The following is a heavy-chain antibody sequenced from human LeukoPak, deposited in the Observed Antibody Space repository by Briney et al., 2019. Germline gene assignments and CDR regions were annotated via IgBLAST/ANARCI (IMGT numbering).Heavy chain of an antibody. D-gene: IGHD3-22*01. V-gene: IGHV1-2*02. J-gene: IGHJ4*02. CDR2: INPNSGGT. CDR1: GYTFTGYY. CDR3: ARVVSDSSGYLYYFDY. Sequence: ASVKVSRKASGYTFTGYYMHWVRQAPGQGLEWMGWINPNSGGTNYAQKFQGRVTMTRDTSISTAYMELSRLRSDDTAVYYCARVVSDSSGYLYYFDYWGQGTLVTVSS.